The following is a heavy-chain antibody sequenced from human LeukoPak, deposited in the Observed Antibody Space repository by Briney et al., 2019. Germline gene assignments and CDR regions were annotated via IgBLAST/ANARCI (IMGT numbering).Heavy chain of an antibody. CDR3: ARVGGITMVRGVITYYYYYYGMDV. CDR2: INHSGST. CDR1: GGSFSGYY. J-gene: IGHJ6*02. V-gene: IGHV4-34*01. Sequence: SETLSLTCAVYGGSFSGYYWSWIRQPPGKGLEWIGEINHSGSTNHNPSLKSRVTISVDTSKNQFSLKLSSVTAADTAVYYCARVGGITMVRGVITYYYYYYGMDVWGQGTTVTVSS. D-gene: IGHD3-10*01.